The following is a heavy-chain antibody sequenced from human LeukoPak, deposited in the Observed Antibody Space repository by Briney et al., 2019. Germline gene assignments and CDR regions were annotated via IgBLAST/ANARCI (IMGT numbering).Heavy chain of an antibody. D-gene: IGHD2-2*01. CDR2: INHSGST. J-gene: IGHJ6*03. CDR3: ARKDIVVVPAAPDGYMDV. CDR1: GGSFTDYY. Sequence: SETLSLTCAVYGGSFTDYYWSWIRQPPGKGLEWIGEINHSGSTNYNPSLKSRVTISVDTSKNQFSLKLSSVTAADTAVYYCARKDIVVVPAAPDGYMDVWGKGTTVTVSS. V-gene: IGHV4-34*01.